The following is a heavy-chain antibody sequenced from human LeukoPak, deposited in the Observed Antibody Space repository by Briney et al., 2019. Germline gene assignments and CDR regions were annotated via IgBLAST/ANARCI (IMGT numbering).Heavy chain of an antibody. CDR3: ARGGRDSDY. J-gene: IGHJ4*02. Sequence: GGSLRLSCAASGFTFSSYAMSWVRQVPGEGLEWVSAIIASGYSTYYTDSVKGRFTISRDNSKDTVYLQMNSLRAEDTAVYYCARGGRDSDYWGQGTLVTVSS. CDR1: GFTFSSYA. D-gene: IGHD2-21*02. V-gene: IGHV3-23*01. CDR2: IIASGYST.